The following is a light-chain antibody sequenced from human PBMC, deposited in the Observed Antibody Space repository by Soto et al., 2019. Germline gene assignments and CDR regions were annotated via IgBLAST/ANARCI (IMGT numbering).Light chain of an antibody. J-gene: IGKJ4*01. CDR2: KVS. CDR1: QSLLYSDGNIY. V-gene: IGKV2-30*01. Sequence: DVVMTQSPLSLPVTLGQPASISCRSSQSLLYSDGNIYLNWFHQRPGQSPRRLIYKVSNRDSGVPDRFSGSGSDTDFTLKISRVEAEDVGTYYCMQGAHWPLTFGGGTKVEIK. CDR3: MQGAHWPLT.